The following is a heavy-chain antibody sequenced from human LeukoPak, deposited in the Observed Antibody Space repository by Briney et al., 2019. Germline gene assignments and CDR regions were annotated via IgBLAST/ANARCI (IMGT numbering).Heavy chain of an antibody. D-gene: IGHD3-16*01. CDR3: ARDPGYESWSPFWGGMDV. V-gene: IGHV3-74*01. J-gene: IGHJ6*04. Sequence: PGGSLRLSCAASGFTISSSWMHWVRQPPGKGLVWVSRITRDGSSTTYADSVKGRFTTSRDNAKNTLYLQMDSLRDDDTAVYYCARDPGYESWSPFWGGMDVWGNGTTVIVSS. CDR1: GFTISSSW. CDR2: ITRDGSST.